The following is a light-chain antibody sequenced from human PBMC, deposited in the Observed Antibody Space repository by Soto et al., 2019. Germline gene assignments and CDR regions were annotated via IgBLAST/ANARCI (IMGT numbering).Light chain of an antibody. Sequence: QSVLTQPASVSGSPGQSITISCTGTSSDVGGYNYVSWYQQHPGKAPKLMIYDVSNRPSGVSNRFSGSKSGNTASLTISGLQAEDEANYYCRSYTSSSTLLFGTGTKVTVL. CDR1: SSDVGGYNY. J-gene: IGLJ1*01. CDR2: DVS. V-gene: IGLV2-14*01. CDR3: RSYTSSSTLL.